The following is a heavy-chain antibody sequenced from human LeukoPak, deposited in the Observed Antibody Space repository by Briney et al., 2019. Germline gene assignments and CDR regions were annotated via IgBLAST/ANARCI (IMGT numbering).Heavy chain of an antibody. CDR3: ARDRFDDSSGYYYHSYYYTDV. D-gene: IGHD3-22*01. V-gene: IGHV4-39*07. Sequence: SQTLSLTCTVSGGSISSGSYYWGWIRQPPGKGLEWIGSIYYSGNTDYNPSLKSRVTISVETSKNQFSLKLSSVTAADTAVYYCARDRFDDSSGYYYHSYYYTDVWGKGTTVTVSS. CDR1: GGSISSGSYY. CDR2: IYYSGNT. J-gene: IGHJ6*03.